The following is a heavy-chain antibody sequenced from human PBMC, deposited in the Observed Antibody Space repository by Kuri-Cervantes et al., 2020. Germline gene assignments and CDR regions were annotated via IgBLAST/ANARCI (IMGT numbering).Heavy chain of an antibody. J-gene: IGHJ6*02. Sequence: GESLKISCAASGFTVSSNYMSWVRQAPGKGLEWVSVIYSGGSTYYADSVKGRFTISRDNSKNTLYLQMNSLRAGDTAVYYCARGGMDVWGQGTTVTVSS. V-gene: IGHV3-66*01. CDR1: GFTVSSNY. CDR2: IYSGGST. CDR3: ARGGMDV.